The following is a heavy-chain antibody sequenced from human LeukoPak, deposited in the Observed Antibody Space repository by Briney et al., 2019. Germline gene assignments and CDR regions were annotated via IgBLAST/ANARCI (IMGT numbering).Heavy chain of an antibody. CDR3: ARGDTIFGVVTGHPYYYYMDV. CDR2: IIPIFGTA. Sequence: SVNVSCKASGGTFSSYAISWVRQAPGQGLEWMGGIIPIFGTANYAQTFQGRVTITADESTSTAYMELSSLRSEDTAVYYCARGDTIFGVVTGHPYYYYMDVWGKGTTVTVSS. D-gene: IGHD3-3*01. V-gene: IGHV1-69*13. J-gene: IGHJ6*03. CDR1: GGTFSSYA.